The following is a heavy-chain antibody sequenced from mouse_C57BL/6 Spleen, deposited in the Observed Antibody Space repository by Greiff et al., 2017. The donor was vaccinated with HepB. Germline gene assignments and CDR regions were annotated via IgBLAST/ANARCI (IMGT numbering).Heavy chain of an antibody. J-gene: IGHJ1*03. CDR2: IYPGDGDT. CDR1: GYAFSSYW. V-gene: IGHV1-80*01. D-gene: IGHD1-1*01. Sequence: QVQLQQSGAELVKPGASVKISCKASGYAFSSYWMNWVKQRPGKGLEWIGQIYPGDGDTNYKGKFKGKATLTVDTSSSTAYMQLSSLTSEDSAVYYCARCGTVVDSYWYFDVWGTGTTVTVSS. CDR3: ARCGTVVDSYWYFDV.